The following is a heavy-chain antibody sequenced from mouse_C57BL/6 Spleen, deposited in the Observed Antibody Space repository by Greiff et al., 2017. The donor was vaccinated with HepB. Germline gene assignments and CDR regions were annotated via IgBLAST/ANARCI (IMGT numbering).Heavy chain of an antibody. D-gene: IGHD1-1*01. J-gene: IGHJ4*01. CDR1: GFTFSDYG. CDR2: ISSGSSTI. Sequence: EVQLVESGGGLVKPGGSLKLSCAASGFTFSDYGMHWVRQAPEKGLEWVAYISSGSSTIYYADTVKGRFTISRDNAKNTLFLQMTSRRSEDTAMYDCARAFMTHWDYWGQGTSVTVSS. CDR3: ARAFMTHWDY. V-gene: IGHV5-17*01.